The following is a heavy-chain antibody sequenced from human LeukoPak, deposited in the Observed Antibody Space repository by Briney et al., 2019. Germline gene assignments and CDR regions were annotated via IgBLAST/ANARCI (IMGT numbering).Heavy chain of an antibody. CDR2: IDYTGST. J-gene: IGHJ3*02. Sequence: PSETLSLTCAVSGGSIGSYFWSWIRQPPGTGLEWIGYIDYTGSTNYNPSLKSRLTISIDTSENQFSLKVSSVTAADTAVYYCARHHPGQSGSFDIWGQGTMVTVSS. D-gene: IGHD3-10*01. CDR3: ARHHPGQSGSFDI. V-gene: IGHV4-59*08. CDR1: GGSIGSYF.